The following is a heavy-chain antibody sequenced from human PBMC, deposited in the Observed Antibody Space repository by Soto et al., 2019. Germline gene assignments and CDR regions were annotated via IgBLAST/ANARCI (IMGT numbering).Heavy chain of an antibody. J-gene: IGHJ4*02. CDR2: ISGGGGNS. V-gene: IGHV3-23*01. D-gene: IGHD6-19*01. Sequence: QLLESGGGLVQPGGSRRLSCAASGFNFGDYTMTWVRQAPGKGLVWISTISGGGGNSYYADVVKGRFTITRDNSKNTLYRQMNSLKGEDTALYYCAKETFGVGWTLDFWGQGTLVTVSS. CDR3: AKETFGVGWTLDF. CDR1: GFNFGDYT.